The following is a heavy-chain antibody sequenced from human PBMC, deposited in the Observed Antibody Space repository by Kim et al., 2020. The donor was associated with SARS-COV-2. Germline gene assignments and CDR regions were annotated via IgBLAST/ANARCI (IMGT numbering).Heavy chain of an antibody. CDR2: ISSSGGST. J-gene: IGHJ4*02. V-gene: IGHV3-23*01. Sequence: GGSLRLSCAGSGFTFSSYAMSWVRQAPGKGLEWVSTISSSGGSTYYADSVKGRFTISRDNSKNTLNLQMNSLRAEDTAVYYCGKGSGQWLVIYDYWGQGTLVTVSS. CDR3: GKGSGQWLVIYDY. D-gene: IGHD6-19*01. CDR1: GFTFSSYA.